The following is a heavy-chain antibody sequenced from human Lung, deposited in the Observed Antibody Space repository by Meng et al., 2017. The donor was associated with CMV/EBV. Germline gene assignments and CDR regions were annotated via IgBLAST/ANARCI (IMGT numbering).Heavy chain of an antibody. Sequence: YGVSWVRQAPGQGPEYMGWISDYNGNTDYAQKFQGRVTMTTDSSTNTAFMELRGLRSDDTAVYYCARGGMMWRSGIVIEPATAYDFWGQGTLVTSPQ. V-gene: IGHV1-18*01. D-gene: IGHD2/OR15-2a*01. CDR3: ARGGMMWRSGIVIEPATAYDF. CDR1: YG. CDR2: ISDYNGNT. J-gene: IGHJ4*02.